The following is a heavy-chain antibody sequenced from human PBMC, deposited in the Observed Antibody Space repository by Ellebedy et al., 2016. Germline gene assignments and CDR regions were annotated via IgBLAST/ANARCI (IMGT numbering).Heavy chain of an antibody. CDR1: GGSISSGGST. D-gene: IGHD4-23*01. CDR2: IYHSGST. CDR3: ARGSTVLDGGHSGFYY. Sequence: SETLSLXXALSGGSISSGGSTWSWIRQPPGRGLQWIGYIYHSGSTYFNPSLKTRVSMSVDRSKNQFSLKLSSVTAADTAFYYCARGSTVLDGGHSGFYYWGRGTLVAVSS. V-gene: IGHV4-30-2*01. J-gene: IGHJ4*02.